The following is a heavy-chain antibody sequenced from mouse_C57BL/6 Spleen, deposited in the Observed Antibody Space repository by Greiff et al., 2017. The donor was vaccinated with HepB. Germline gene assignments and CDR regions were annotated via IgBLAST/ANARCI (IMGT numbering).Heavy chain of an antibody. V-gene: IGHV14-4*01. Sequence: VQLQQSGAELVRPGASVKLSCTASGFNIKDDYMHWVKQRPEQGLEWIGWIDPENGDTEYASKFQGKATITADASSNTAYLQLSSLTSEDTAVYYCTQDSSGYVRAMDYWGQGTSVTVSS. CDR3: TQDSSGYVRAMDY. CDR1: GFNIKDDY. J-gene: IGHJ4*01. D-gene: IGHD3-2*02. CDR2: IDPENGDT.